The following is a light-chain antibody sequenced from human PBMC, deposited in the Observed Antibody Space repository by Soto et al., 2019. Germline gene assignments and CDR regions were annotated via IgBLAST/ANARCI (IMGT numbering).Light chain of an antibody. Sequence: EIVMTQSPATLSVSPGERATLSCRASQSVSSSYLAWYQQKPGQAPRLLIYGASSRATGIPDRFSGSGSGTDFTLTITRLEPEDFALYYCQQYGGSPITFGLGTRLEI. CDR1: QSVSSSY. CDR3: QQYGGSPIT. V-gene: IGKV3-20*01. J-gene: IGKJ5*01. CDR2: GAS.